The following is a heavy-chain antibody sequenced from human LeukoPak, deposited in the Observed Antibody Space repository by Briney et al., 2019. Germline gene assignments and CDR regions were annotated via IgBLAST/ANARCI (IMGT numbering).Heavy chain of an antibody. V-gene: IGHV3-7*03. D-gene: IGHD3-3*01. CDR1: GFHFGDVW. CDR2: IKLDGSEK. J-gene: IGHJ4*02. CDR3: AKEIGWSGYRPCYFDS. Sequence: GGSLRLSCVVSGFHFGDVWMSWVRQAPGKGLEWVANIKLDGSEKYYVDSVKGRFTISRDSSLYLQMDRLRAEDTAVYYCAKEIGWSGYRPCYFDSWGQGTLVTVSS.